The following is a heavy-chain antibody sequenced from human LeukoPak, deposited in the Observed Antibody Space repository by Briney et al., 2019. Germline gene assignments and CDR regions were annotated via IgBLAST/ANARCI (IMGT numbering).Heavy chain of an antibody. D-gene: IGHD1-26*01. J-gene: IGHJ3*02. V-gene: IGHV4-59*08. Sequence: SETLSLTCTVSGDSISSNYWNWIRQPPGKGLEWIGPIYYSGSANYNPSLKSRVTISVDTSKNQFSLKQSSVTAADTAVYYCARSYCGSLYDAFDIWGQGTMVTVSS. CDR2: IYYSGSA. CDR1: GDSISSNY. CDR3: ARSYCGSLYDAFDI.